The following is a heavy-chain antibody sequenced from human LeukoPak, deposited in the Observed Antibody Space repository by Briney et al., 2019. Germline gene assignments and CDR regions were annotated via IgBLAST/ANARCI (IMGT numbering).Heavy chain of an antibody. Sequence: SETLSLTCSVSGGSINSSIDYWGWVRQPPGKRLEWIGTIYFNGNSFYNASLEGRVTISVDTSTNQFSLEVRSMTAADTAVYYCARARSHDLWYGYTGRWFDPWGQGAHVTVSS. CDR2: IYFNGNS. V-gene: IGHV4-39*07. D-gene: IGHD3-3*01. CDR1: GGSINSSIDY. CDR3: ARARSHDLWYGYTGRWFDP. J-gene: IGHJ5*02.